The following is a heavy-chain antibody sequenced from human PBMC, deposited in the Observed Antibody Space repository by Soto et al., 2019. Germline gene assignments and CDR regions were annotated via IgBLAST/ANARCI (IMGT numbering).Heavy chain of an antibody. J-gene: IGHJ6*02. Sequence: QVQLVQSGAEVKKPGASVKGSCKASGYTFTSYDINWVRQATGQGLEWMGWMNPNSGNTGYAQKFQGRVTMTRNTSISTAYMELSSLRSEDTAVYYCARAGYSGYDYYYYYGMDVWGQGTTVTVSS. CDR2: MNPNSGNT. CDR3: ARAGYSGYDYYYYYGMDV. V-gene: IGHV1-8*01. D-gene: IGHD5-12*01. CDR1: GYTFTSYD.